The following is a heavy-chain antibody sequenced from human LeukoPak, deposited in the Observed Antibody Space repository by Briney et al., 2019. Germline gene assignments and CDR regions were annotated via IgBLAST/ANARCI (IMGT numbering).Heavy chain of an antibody. V-gene: IGHV3-48*01. J-gene: IGHJ4*02. Sequence: VGSLRLSCAASGFTFSSYSMNWVRQAPGKGLEWVSYISSSSSTIYYADSVKGRFTISRDNAKNSLYLQMNSLRAEDTAVYYCARDPVATIGVFDYWGQGTLVTVSS. CDR1: GFTFSSYS. CDR2: ISSSSSTI. D-gene: IGHD5-12*01. CDR3: ARDPVATIGVFDY.